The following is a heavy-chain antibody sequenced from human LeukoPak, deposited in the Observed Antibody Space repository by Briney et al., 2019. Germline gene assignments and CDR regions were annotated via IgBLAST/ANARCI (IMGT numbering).Heavy chain of an antibody. V-gene: IGHV3-7*03. CDR2: IKGDGSDI. Sequence: GGSLRLSCAVSGFTFSNYFMTWIRQAPGKGLEWVTKIKGDGSDIDYADSVKSRFTISRDKSKNTLYLQMNSLRVEDTAVYYCARLPTFYYDSSHYHYDYWGQGTLVTVSS. CDR1: GFTFSNYF. CDR3: ARLPTFYYDSSHYHYDY. J-gene: IGHJ4*02. D-gene: IGHD3-22*01.